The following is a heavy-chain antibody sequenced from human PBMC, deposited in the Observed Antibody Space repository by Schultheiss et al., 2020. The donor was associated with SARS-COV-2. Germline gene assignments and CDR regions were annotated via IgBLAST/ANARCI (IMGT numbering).Heavy chain of an antibody. J-gene: IGHJ4*02. CDR2: IYYSGST. D-gene: IGHD6-19*01. Sequence: SETLSLTCAVYGGSFSGYYWSWIRQPPGKGLEWIGSIYYSGSTYYNPSLKSRVTISVDTSKNQFSLKLTSVTAADTAVYYCARHYSTGWYLGWGQGTLVTVSS. CDR1: GGSFSGYY. CDR3: ARHYSTGWYLG. V-gene: IGHV4-34*01.